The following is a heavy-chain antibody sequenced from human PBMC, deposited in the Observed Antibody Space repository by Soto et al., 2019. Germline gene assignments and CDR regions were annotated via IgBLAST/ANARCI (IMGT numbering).Heavy chain of an antibody. D-gene: IGHD2-2*01. CDR3: AKDRSSTSCYAFDY. CDR2: LSYDGSNE. Sequence: LRLSCAASGFTFSSYGMHWVRQAPGKGLEWVAGLSYDGSNEYYADSVRGRFTISRDNSKNTLYLQVNSLRAEDTAVYYCAKDRSSTSCYAFDYWGQGTLVTVSS. CDR1: GFTFSSYG. J-gene: IGHJ4*02. V-gene: IGHV3-30*18.